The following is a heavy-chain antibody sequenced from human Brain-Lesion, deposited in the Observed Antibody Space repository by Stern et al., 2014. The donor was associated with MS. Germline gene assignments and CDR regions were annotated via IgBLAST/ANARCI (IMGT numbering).Heavy chain of an antibody. CDR3: ARDDHRDSSGHYAPFDY. CDR1: GYTFIRYA. D-gene: IGHD3-22*01. Sequence: VQLLESGAEVKKPGASVKVSCQASGYTFIRYAMQWVRQAPGQRLEWMGRINGVDDKTKYSHKFQGRVTITRDTSANTVYMELSSLRSEDTAVYYCARDDHRDSSGHYAPFDYWGQGTRVTVSS. V-gene: IGHV1-3*01. J-gene: IGHJ4*02. CDR2: INGVDDKT.